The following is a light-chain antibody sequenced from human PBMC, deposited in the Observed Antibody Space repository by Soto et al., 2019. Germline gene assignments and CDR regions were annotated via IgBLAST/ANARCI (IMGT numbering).Light chain of an antibody. V-gene: IGLV2-14*03. Sequence: QSALTQPASVSGSPGQSITISCTGTSSDIGGYNFVSWYQQHPSNAPNLIIYDVASRPSGVSDRFSGSKSGNAASLTISGLQAEDEALYYCNSYTTSGAIVFGGGTKVTVL. J-gene: IGLJ3*02. CDR1: SSDIGGYNF. CDR2: DVA. CDR3: NSYTTSGAIV.